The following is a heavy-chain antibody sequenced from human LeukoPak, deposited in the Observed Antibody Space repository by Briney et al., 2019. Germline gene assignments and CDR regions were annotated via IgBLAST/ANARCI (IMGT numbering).Heavy chain of an antibody. J-gene: IGHJ6*02. CDR1: GGSFSGYY. Sequence: KPSETLSLTCAVYGGSFSGYYWSWIRQPPGKGLEWIGEINHSGSTNYNPSLKSRVTISVDTSKNQFSLKLSSVTAADTAVYYCARDLGPDYYYYGMDVWGQGTTVTVSS. CDR3: ARDLGPDYYYYGMDV. D-gene: IGHD2-2*01. V-gene: IGHV4-34*01. CDR2: INHSGST.